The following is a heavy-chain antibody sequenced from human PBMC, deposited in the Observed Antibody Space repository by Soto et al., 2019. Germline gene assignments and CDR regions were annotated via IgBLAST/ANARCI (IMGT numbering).Heavy chain of an antibody. CDR3: ARSTGYGDSYFDY. Sequence: PSETLSLTCTVSGVSISLYYWNWIRQSPGKGLEWIGYMYYSGSTNYRSSLKSRVTISGDTSKNQFSLRLRSVTAADTAVYFCARSTGYGDSYFDYWGQGTLVTVSS. CDR2: MYYSGST. J-gene: IGHJ4*02. V-gene: IGHV4-59*01. D-gene: IGHD4-17*01. CDR1: GVSISLYY.